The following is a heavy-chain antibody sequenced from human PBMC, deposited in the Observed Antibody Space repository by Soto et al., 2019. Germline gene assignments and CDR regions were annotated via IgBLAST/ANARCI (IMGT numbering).Heavy chain of an antibody. CDR1: GFSLSTSGVG. CDR2: IYWNDDK. CDR3: AHRRRGYGTAMEEYYFDY. J-gene: IGHJ4*02. Sequence: SGPTLVNPTQTLTLTCTFSGFSLSTSGVGVGWIRQPPGKALEWLALIYWNDDKRYSPSLKSRLTITKDTSKNQVVLTMTNMDPVDTATYYCAHRRRGYGTAMEEYYFDYWGQGTLVTVSS. V-gene: IGHV2-5*01. D-gene: IGHD5-18*01.